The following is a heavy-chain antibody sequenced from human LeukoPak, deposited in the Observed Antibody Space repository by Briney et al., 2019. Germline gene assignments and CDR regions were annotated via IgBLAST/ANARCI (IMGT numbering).Heavy chain of an antibody. Sequence: PSETLSLTCTVSGGSISGSSYYWGWIRQPPGKGLEWIGSIYYSGSTYYNPSLKSRVTISVDTSKDQFSLKLSSVTAADTAVYYCARGPDYYDSSGSPDYWGQGTLVTVSS. CDR2: IYYSGST. V-gene: IGHV4-39*07. D-gene: IGHD3-22*01. CDR3: ARGPDYYDSSGSPDY. CDR1: GGSISGSSYY. J-gene: IGHJ4*02.